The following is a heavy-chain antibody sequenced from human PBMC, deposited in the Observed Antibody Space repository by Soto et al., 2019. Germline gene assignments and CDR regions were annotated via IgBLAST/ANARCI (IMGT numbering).Heavy chain of an antibody. Sequence: QVQLVQSGAEVKKPGASVKVSCKASGYTFTSYAMHWVRQAPGQRLEWMGWINAGNGNTKYSQKFQGRVTITRDTSESTAYMELSSLRSEDTAVYYCARERVGYCSGGRCYSEAVYYYYGMDVWGQGTTVTVSS. CDR1: GYTFTSYA. J-gene: IGHJ6*02. CDR3: ARERVGYCSGGRCYSEAVYYYYGMDV. D-gene: IGHD2-15*01. CDR2: INAGNGNT. V-gene: IGHV1-3*01.